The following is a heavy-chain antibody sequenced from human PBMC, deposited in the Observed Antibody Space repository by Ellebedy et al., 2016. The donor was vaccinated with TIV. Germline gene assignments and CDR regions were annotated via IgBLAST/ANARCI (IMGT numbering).Heavy chain of an antibody. CDR2: LSDNGNT. CDR1: GSSIRGHY. V-gene: IGHV4-59*11. Sequence: MPSETLSLTCSVSGSSIRGHYWSWVRQPPGKGLDWIAYLSDNGNTAHNPSLDSRVTMSLDTSNNQVSLELTSVTAADTAVYYCARGHVAIGFWGRGALVTVSS. J-gene: IGHJ4*02. D-gene: IGHD2-15*01. CDR3: ARGHVAIGF.